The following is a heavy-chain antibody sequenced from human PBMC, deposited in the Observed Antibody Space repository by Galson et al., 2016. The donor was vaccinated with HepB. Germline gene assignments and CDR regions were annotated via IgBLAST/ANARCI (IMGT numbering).Heavy chain of an antibody. CDR3: AHTTHHSFGSEEKYYFDY. J-gene: IGHJ4*02. Sequence: CAISGDSVSSNSGVWNWIRQSPSRGLEWLGRTYYRSKWYNHYAESVKSRITINPDTSKNQVVLTMTNMDPVDTATFYCAHTTHHSFGSEEKYYFDYWGQGALVTVSP. D-gene: IGHD5-18*01. V-gene: IGHV6-1*01. CDR1: GDSVSSNSGV. CDR2: TYYRSKWYN.